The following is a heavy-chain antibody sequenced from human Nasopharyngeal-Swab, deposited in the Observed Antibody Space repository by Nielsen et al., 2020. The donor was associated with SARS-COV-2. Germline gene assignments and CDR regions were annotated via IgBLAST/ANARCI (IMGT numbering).Heavy chain of an antibody. D-gene: IGHD5-24*01. V-gene: IGHV3-21*01. CDR2: ISSSSSYI. Sequence: GESLKISCAASGFTFNNYNFNWVCQAPGKGLEWVSSISSSSSYIYYADSVKGRFTISRDNAKNSLYLQMNSLRAEDTAVYYCAKDIRRVRWLQLFDYWGQGTLVTVSS. CDR1: GFTFNNYN. CDR3: AKDIRRVRWLQLFDY. J-gene: IGHJ4*02.